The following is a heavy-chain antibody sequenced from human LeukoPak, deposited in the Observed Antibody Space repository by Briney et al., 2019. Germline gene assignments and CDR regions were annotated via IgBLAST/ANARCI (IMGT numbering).Heavy chain of an antibody. J-gene: IGHJ4*02. V-gene: IGHV3-66*01. D-gene: IGHD2/OR15-2a*01. CDR3: ATEGGTTFSNYLDY. CDR1: GFTVSSKY. CDR2: IYTGDNT. Sequence: GGSLRLSCAASGFTVSSKYMSWGRQAPGKGLELVSLIYTGDNTYYADSVKGRFTISRDQSKNTLYLQMNSLTAEDTAVYFCATEGGTTFSNYLDYWGQGTLVTVSS.